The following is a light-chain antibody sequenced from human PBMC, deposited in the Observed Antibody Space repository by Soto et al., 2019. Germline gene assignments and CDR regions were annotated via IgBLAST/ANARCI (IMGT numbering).Light chain of an antibody. CDR3: QQYGTSPLT. CDR1: QSVSSTY. Sequence: EIVLTQSPGTLSLSPGERATLSCRASQSVSSTYLAWYQQKPGQAPRLLICGASSRATGIPDRFSGSGSGTIFTLTISRLEPEDFAVYYCQQYGTSPLTFGGGTKVEIK. J-gene: IGKJ4*01. CDR2: GAS. V-gene: IGKV3-20*01.